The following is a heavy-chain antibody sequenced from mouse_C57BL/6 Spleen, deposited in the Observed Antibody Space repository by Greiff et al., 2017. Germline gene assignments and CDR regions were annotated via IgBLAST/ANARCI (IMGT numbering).Heavy chain of an antibody. CDR1: GYTFTSYW. Sequence: VQLQQPGAELVKPGASVKLSCKASGYTFTSYWMHWVKQRPGQGLEWIGMIHPNSGSTNYNEKFKSKATLTVDTSSSTAYMQLSSLTSEDSAVYYCARYGSSQYFDVWGTGTTVTVSS. D-gene: IGHD1-1*01. CDR2: IHPNSGST. V-gene: IGHV1-64*01. CDR3: ARYGSSQYFDV. J-gene: IGHJ1*03.